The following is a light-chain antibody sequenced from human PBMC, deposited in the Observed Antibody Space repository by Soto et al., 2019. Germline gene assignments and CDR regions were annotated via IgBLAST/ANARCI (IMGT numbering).Light chain of an antibody. CDR1: QSIRTW. J-gene: IGKJ1*01. CDR2: EAS. Sequence: DIQMTQSPSTLSASVGDRVTITCRASQSIRTWLAWYQQGPRKAPRLLIYEASTLQRGVPPRFSGSGSGTEFTLTITSLQPEDVATYYCQQYSGESTFGQGTKVDIK. V-gene: IGKV1-5*01. CDR3: QQYSGEST.